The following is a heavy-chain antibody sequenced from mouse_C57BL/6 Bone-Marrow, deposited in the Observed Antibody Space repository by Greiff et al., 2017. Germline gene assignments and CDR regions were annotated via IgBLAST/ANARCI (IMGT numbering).Heavy chain of an antibody. CDR2: INPYNGGT. CDR1: GYTFTDSY. D-gene: IGHD1-1*01. V-gene: IGHV1-19*01. J-gene: IGHJ3*01. Sequence: VQLHQSGPVLVKPGASVKMSCKASGYTFTDSYMNWVKQSHGKSLELIGVINPYNGGTSYNQKFKGKATLTVDKSSSTAYMELNSLTSEDSAVYYCARGDTTVWGGQGTLVTVSA. CDR3: ARGDTTVW.